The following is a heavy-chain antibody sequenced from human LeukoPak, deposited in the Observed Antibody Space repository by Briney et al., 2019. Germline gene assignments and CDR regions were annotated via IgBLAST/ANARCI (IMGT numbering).Heavy chain of an antibody. Sequence: PGGSLRLSCAASGFTFSNYGMHWVRQAPGKGLEWVAFIRYDGSNKYYADSVKGRFTISRDNSKNTLYLQMNSLRAEDTAVYYCAKDCCGYSYGSNFDYWGQGTLVTVSS. CDR2: IRYDGSNK. CDR3: AKDCCGYSYGSNFDY. CDR1: GFTFSNYG. J-gene: IGHJ4*02. V-gene: IGHV3-30*02. D-gene: IGHD5-18*01.